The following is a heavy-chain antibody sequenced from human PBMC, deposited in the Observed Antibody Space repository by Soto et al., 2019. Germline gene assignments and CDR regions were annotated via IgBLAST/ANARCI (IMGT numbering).Heavy chain of an antibody. CDR1: GYIFINYG. D-gene: IGHD2-2*01. V-gene: IGHV1-18*01. J-gene: IGHJ5*02. CDR3: ARDEVPAANWLDR. CDR2: ISGYNGNT. Sequence: GASVKVSCKASGYIFINYGITWVRQAPGQGLEWMGWISGYNGNTNYAQKFQGRVTMTTDTSTSTAYMELRSLTSDDTAVYYCARDEVPAANWLDRWGRGTLVTVSS.